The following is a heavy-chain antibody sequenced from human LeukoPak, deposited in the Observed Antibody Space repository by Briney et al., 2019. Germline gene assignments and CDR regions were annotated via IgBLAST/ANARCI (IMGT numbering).Heavy chain of an antibody. D-gene: IGHD1-26*01. J-gene: IGHJ5*02. CDR2: ISSDGGST. V-gene: IGHV3-64*01. CDR1: GFTLSHYA. CDR3: ATIGLP. Sequence: GGSLRLSCAASGFTLSHYAMHWVRQAPGEGLEYISAISSDGGSTYYANSVKGRFSISRDNSNNTLYLQMGSLRGEDMAVYYCATIGLPWGQGTLVTVSS.